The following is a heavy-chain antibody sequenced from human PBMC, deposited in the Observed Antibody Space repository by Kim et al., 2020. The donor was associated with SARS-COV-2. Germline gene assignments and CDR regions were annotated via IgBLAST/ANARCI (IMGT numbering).Heavy chain of an antibody. CDR1: GYTFTTYD. CDR3: TRGPKDY. CDR2: ISTNNGNK. Sequence: ASVKVSCKASGYTFTTYDVHWIRQAPGQRLEWMGWISTNNGNKMYSEKFQGRVTITSDKSASAAYMELSSLRSEDTAVYYCTRGPKDYRGQGTLVTVSS. J-gene: IGHJ4*02. V-gene: IGHV1-3*04.